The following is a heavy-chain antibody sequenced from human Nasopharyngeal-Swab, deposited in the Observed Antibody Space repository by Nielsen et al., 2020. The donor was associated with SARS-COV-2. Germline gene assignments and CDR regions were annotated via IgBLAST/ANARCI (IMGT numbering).Heavy chain of an antibody. CDR3: ARDAPAHYGAFY. CDR2: ISYDGSNK. V-gene: IGHV3-30*03. CDR1: GFTFSSYG. D-gene: IGHD4-17*01. J-gene: IGHJ4*02. Sequence: GGSLRLSCAASGFTFSSYGMHWVRQAPGKGLEWVAVISYDGSNKYYADSVKGRFSISRDSSKNTLYLQMDSLRGEDTAVYYCARDAPAHYGAFYWGRGTLVTVSS.